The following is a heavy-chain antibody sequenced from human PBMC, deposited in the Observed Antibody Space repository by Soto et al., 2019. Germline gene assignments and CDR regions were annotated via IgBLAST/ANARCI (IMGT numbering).Heavy chain of an antibody. Sequence: QVQLVQSGAEVKKPGSSVKVSCKASGGTFSSYTISWVRQSPGQGLEWMGRIIPILGIANYAQKFQGRVTITADKSTSTAYMELSSLRSEDTAVYYCARDRGELATTLSWGKGTMVTVSS. D-gene: IGHD1-26*01. CDR3: ARDRGELATTLS. V-gene: IGHV1-69*08. CDR1: GGTFSSYT. J-gene: IGHJ1*01. CDR2: IIPILGIA.